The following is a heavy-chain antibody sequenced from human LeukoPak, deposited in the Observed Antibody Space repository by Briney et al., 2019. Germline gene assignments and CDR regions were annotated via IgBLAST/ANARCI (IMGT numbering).Heavy chain of an antibody. CDR1: GFTFSTYN. V-gene: IGHV3-48*02. Sequence: GSLRLSCAASGFTFSTYNMNWVRQAPGKGLEWLSYISSGSSTIYYADSVEGRFTISRDNAKNSLYLQMNSLRDEDTAVYYCARGGTARVDYWGQGILVTVSS. D-gene: IGHD2-21*02. CDR2: ISSGSSTI. J-gene: IGHJ4*02. CDR3: ARGGTARVDY.